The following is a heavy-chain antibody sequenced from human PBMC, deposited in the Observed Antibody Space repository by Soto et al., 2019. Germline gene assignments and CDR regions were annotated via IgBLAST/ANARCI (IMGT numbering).Heavy chain of an antibody. J-gene: IGHJ4*02. Sequence: PSETLSLTCAVYGGSFSGYYWSWIRQPPGKGLEWIGEINHSGSTNYNPSLKSRVTISVDTSKNQFSLKLSSVTAADTAVYYCARVSTVIVAQRFDYCGQRTLVTVSS. CDR1: GGSFSGYY. D-gene: IGHD3-22*01. V-gene: IGHV4-34*01. CDR2: INHSGST. CDR3: ARVSTVIVAQRFDY.